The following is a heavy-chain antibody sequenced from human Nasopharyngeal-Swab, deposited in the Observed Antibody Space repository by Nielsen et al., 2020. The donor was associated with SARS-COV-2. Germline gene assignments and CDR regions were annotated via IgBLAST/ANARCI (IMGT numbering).Heavy chain of an antibody. Sequence: SETLSLTCTVSGCSISSGGYYWSWIRQPPGKGLEWIGYIHYSGSTYYNPSLKSRVTISVDTSKNQFSLKLSSVTAADTAVYYWARGHYDILTGYYRDNWFDPWGQGTLVTVSS. CDR3: ARGHYDILTGYYRDNWFDP. CDR2: IHYSGST. J-gene: IGHJ5*02. CDR1: GCSISSGGYY. D-gene: IGHD3-9*01. V-gene: IGHV4-31*03.